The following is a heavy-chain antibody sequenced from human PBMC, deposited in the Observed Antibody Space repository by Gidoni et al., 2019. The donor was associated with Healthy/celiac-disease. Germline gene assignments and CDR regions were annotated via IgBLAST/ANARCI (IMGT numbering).Heavy chain of an antibody. CDR3: ARGFKMRFDY. CDR1: GFTFSRYA. V-gene: IGHV3-30-3*01. Sequence: QVQLVESGGGVVQPGRSLRLSCAASGFTFSRYAMHWVRQAPGKGLEWVAVISYDGSNKDYADSVKGRFTISRDNSKNTLYLQMNSLRAEDTAVYYCARGFKMRFDYWGQGTLVTVSS. J-gene: IGHJ4*02. CDR2: ISYDGSNK.